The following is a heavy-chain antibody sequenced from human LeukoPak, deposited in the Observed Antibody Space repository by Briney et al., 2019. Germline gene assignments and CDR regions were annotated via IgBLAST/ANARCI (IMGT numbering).Heavy chain of an antibody. V-gene: IGHV4-4*02. CDR2: IYHSGST. CDR1: GGSISSCNW. Sequence: SEPQSLICAVSGGSISSCNWWGWVGQPPGEGLEWIGEIYHSGSTNYNPSVKIRVPISVYKDKNQFSLKLSSVTATDTAVYYYASGAAKWFGESIYYWGQGTLVTVSS. D-gene: IGHD3-10*01. CDR3: ASGAAKWFGESIYY. J-gene: IGHJ4*02.